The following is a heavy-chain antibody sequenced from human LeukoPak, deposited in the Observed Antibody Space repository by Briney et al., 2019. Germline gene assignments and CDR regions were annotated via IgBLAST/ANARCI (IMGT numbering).Heavy chain of an antibody. CDR2: IYATGST. CDR1: GGSISSYD. D-gene: IGHD2-15*01. CDR3: AREGDCSGGSCYSGPFDY. V-gene: IGHV4-4*07. J-gene: IGHJ4*02. Sequence: SETLSLTCTVSGGSISSYDWSWIRQPAGKGLEWIGQIYATGSTNYNPSLKSRVTTSVDTSKNQFSLELTSVTAADTAVYYCAREGDCSGGSCYSGPFDYWGQGTLVTVSS.